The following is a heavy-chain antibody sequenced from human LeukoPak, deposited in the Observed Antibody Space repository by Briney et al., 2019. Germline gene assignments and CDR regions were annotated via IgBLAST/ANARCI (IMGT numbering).Heavy chain of an antibody. D-gene: IGHD6-13*01. J-gene: IGHJ1*01. CDR1: GYTFTSYA. Sequence: ASVKVSCKASGYTFTSYAMNWVRQAPGQGLEWMGWINTNTGNPTYAQGFTGRFVFSLDTSVSTAYLQISSLKAEDTAVYYCATLRYIAAADHFQHWGQGTLVTVSS. CDR3: ATLRYIAAADHFQH. CDR2: INTNTGNP. V-gene: IGHV7-4-1*02.